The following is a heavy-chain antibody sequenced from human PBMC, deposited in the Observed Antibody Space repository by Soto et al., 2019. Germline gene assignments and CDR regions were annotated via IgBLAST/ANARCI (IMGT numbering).Heavy chain of an antibody. J-gene: IGHJ4*02. CDR2: IKSKTDGGTT. D-gene: IGHD3-10*01. Sequence: GGSLRLSCAASGFTFSNAWMSWVRQAPGKGLEWVGRIKSKTDGGTTDYAAPVKGRFTISRDDSKNTLYLQMNSLKTEDTAVYYCTTEEYYYGSGSYWGWGQGTLVTVSS. V-gene: IGHV3-15*01. CDR1: GFTFSNAW. CDR3: TTEEYYYGSGSYWG.